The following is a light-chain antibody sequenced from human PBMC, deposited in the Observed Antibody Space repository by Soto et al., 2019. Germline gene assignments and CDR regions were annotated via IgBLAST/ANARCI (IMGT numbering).Light chain of an antibody. V-gene: IGKV3-11*01. Sequence: ENVLTQSPSTLSLSPGEGATVSCRASQSVSSHLAWYQQKRGQAPRLLIYDASSRASGIPARFSGSGSGTDFTLTISSLQSEDSAVYYCQQHNQWPITFGQGTRLEIK. CDR3: QQHNQWPIT. CDR1: QSVSSH. J-gene: IGKJ5*01. CDR2: DAS.